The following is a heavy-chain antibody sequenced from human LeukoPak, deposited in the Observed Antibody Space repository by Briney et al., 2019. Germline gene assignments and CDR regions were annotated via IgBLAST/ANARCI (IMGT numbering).Heavy chain of an antibody. Sequence: GGSLRLSCAASGFTFSSYSMNWVRQAPGKGLEWVSSISSSSSYIYYADSVKGRFTISRDNAKNSLYLQMNSLRAEDMAVYYCARVVGYCSGGSCYYYYYYGMDVWGQGTTVTVSS. D-gene: IGHD2-15*01. CDR1: GFTFSSYS. CDR2: ISSSSSYI. CDR3: ARVVGYCSGGSCYYYYYYGMDV. V-gene: IGHV3-21*01. J-gene: IGHJ6*02.